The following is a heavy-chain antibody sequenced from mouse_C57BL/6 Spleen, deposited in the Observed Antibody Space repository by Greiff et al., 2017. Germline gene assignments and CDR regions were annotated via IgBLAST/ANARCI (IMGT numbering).Heavy chain of an antibody. V-gene: IGHV1-82*01. CDR2: IYPGDGDI. J-gene: IGHJ4*01. CDR3: ATVVAKDYAMDY. Sequence: VQLQQSGPELVKPGASVKISCKASGYAFSSSWMNWVKQRPGKGLEWIGRIYPGDGDINYNGKFKGKATLTADKSSSTAYMQLSSLTSEDSAVYFCATVVAKDYAMDYWGQGTSVTVSS. D-gene: IGHD1-1*01. CDR1: GYAFSSSW.